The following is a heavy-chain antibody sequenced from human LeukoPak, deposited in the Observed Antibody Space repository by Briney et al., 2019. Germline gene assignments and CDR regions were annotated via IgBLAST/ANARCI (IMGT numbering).Heavy chain of an antibody. CDR2: INPNRGGT. Sequence: ASVKVSCKASGYTFTGYYMHWVRQAPGQGREWMGWINPNRGGTNYAQKFQGRVTMTRDTSISTAYMELSSLRSEDTAVYYCARDSRYYDFWSGYYTGGFDYWGQGTLVTVSS. CDR3: ARDSRYYDFWSGYYTGGFDY. CDR1: GYTFTGYY. J-gene: IGHJ4*02. V-gene: IGHV1-2*02. D-gene: IGHD3-3*01.